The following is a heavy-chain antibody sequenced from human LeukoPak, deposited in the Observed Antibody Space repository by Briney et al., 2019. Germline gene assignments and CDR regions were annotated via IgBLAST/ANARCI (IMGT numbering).Heavy chain of an antibody. Sequence: PGRSLRLSCVVSGFTFSSHAMHWVRLAPGNGLEWVAVISYDGSNKYYADSVKGRFTISRDNSKNTLYLQMNSLRAEDTAVYYCAKGRPNRGQTSEFDYWGQGTLVTVSS. J-gene: IGHJ4*02. CDR3: AKGRPNRGQTSEFDY. CDR2: ISYDGSNK. V-gene: IGHV3-30*04. D-gene: IGHD1-1*01. CDR1: GFTFSSHA.